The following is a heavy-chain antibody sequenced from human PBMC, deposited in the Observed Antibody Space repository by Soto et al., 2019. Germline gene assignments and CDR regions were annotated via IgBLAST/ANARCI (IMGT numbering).Heavy chain of an antibody. CDR1: GGTFSSYA. Sequence: QVQLVQSGAEVKKPGSSVKVSCKASGGTFSSYAISWVRQAPGQGLEWMGGIIPIFGTANYAQKFQGRVTITADESTSTAYMELSSLRSEDTGVYYCAREYCSGGSCYCLFGGDYYFDYWGQGTLVTVSS. CDR3: AREYCSGGSCYCLFGGDYYFDY. J-gene: IGHJ4*02. CDR2: IIPIFGTA. D-gene: IGHD2-15*01. V-gene: IGHV1-69*12.